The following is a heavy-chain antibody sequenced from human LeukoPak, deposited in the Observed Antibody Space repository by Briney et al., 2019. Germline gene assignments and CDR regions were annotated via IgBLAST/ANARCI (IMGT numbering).Heavy chain of an antibody. J-gene: IGHJ1*01. D-gene: IGHD4-17*01. CDR1: GFTFSSYA. V-gene: IGHV3-23*01. Sequence: PGGSLRLSCAASGFTFSSYAMSWVRQAPGKGLEWVSAISGSGGSTYYADSVKGRFTIPRDNSKNTLYLQMNSLRAEDTAVYYCANDYGDYTDEYFQHWGQGTLVTVSS. CDR3: ANDYGDYTDEYFQH. CDR2: ISGSGGST.